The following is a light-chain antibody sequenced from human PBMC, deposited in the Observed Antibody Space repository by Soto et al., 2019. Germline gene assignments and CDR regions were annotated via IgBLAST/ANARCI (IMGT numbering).Light chain of an antibody. CDR1: QSINNL. CDR3: QQYDTYWT. CDR2: DVS. J-gene: IGKJ1*01. V-gene: IGKV1-5*01. Sequence: TLSASVGDRVTITCRASQSINNLLAWYQQKPGKAPKFLIYDVSTLESGVPSRFSGSGSGTEFTLTINSLQPDDLATYYCQQYDTYWTFGQGTKVDIK.